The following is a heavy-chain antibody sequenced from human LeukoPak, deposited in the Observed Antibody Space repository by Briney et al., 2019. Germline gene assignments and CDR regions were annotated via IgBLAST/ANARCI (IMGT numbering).Heavy chain of an antibody. V-gene: IGHV4-61*01. CDR3: ARVKDSNDFWSGYYSYFDY. D-gene: IGHD3-3*01. Sequence: SETLSLTCTVSGGSVSSGSYYWSWIRQPPGKGLEWIGYIYYSESTNYNPSLKSRVTISVDTSKNQFSLKLSSVTAADTAVYYCARVKDSNDFWSGYYSYFDYWGQGTLVTVSS. CDR2: IYYSEST. CDR1: GGSVSSGSYY. J-gene: IGHJ4*02.